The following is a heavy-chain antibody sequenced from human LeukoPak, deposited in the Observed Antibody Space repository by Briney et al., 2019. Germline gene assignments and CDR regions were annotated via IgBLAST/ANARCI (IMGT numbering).Heavy chain of an antibody. Sequence: GGSLRLSCAASGFPFSSYWMTWVRQAPGKGLEWVANIRQDGSEKYYVDSVKGRFTISRDNSKNTLYLQMNSLRAEDTALYYCARDQRSSWYDFWGQGTLVTVSS. J-gene: IGHJ5*01. D-gene: IGHD1-26*01. CDR1: GFPFSSYW. CDR3: ARDQRSSWYDF. V-gene: IGHV3-7*01. CDR2: IRQDGSEK.